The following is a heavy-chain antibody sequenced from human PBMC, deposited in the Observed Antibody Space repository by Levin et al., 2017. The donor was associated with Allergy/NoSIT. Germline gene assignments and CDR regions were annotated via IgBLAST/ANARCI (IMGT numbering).Heavy chain of an antibody. CDR2: IYYTGAT. CDR3: ARGRALSSGYTGYFSLFDH. Sequence: SETLSLTCSLSGVSIDKTSFYWAWIRQTPDRRLEWIASIYYTGATYANPSLSRRSKISVTSGTSFSLPLTSVTAADTALYYCARGRALSSGYTGYFSLFDHWGQGAQVTGSS. J-gene: IGHJ4*02. D-gene: IGHD3-9*01. V-gene: IGHV4-39*02. CDR1: GVSIDKTSFY.